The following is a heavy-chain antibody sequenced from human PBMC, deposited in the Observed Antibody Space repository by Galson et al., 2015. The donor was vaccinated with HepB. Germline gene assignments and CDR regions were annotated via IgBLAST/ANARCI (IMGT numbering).Heavy chain of an antibody. V-gene: IGHV3-64D*06. J-gene: IGHJ4*02. D-gene: IGHD2-2*01. CDR3: VRRDCSSTSCYFDY. Sequence: SLRLSCAASGFTFSSYAMHWVRQAPGKGLEYVSAISSNGGSTYYADSVKGRFTISRDNSKNTLYLQMSSLRAEDTAVYYCVRRDCSSTSCYFDYWGQGTLVTVSS. CDR2: ISSNGGST. CDR1: GFTFSSYA.